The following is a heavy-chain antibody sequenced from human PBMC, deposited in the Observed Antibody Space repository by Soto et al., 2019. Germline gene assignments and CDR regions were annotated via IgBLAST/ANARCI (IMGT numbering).Heavy chain of an antibody. J-gene: IGHJ6*01. Sequence: SVKVSCKASGYTFTSYGIRWVRQAPGPGLEWMGWISAYNGNTNYAQKLQGRVTMTTDTSTSTAYMELRSLRSDDTAVYYCARGPXFWSGYAPLYYYYGMDVWGQGTTVTVSS. CDR1: GYTFTSYG. CDR3: ARGPXFWSGYAPLYYYYGMDV. D-gene: IGHD3-3*01. CDR2: ISAYNGNT. V-gene: IGHV1-18*01.